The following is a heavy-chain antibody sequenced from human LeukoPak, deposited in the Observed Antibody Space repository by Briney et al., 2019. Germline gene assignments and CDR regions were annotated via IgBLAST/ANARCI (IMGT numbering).Heavy chain of an antibody. Sequence: SVKVSCKASGGTFSSYAISWVRQAPGQGLEWMGRIIPIFGTVNYAQKFQGRVTITTDESTSTAYMELSSLRSEDTAVYYCAREDYDFWSGYSVNWFDPWGRGTLVTVSS. CDR1: GGTFSSYA. D-gene: IGHD3-3*01. CDR3: AREDYDFWSGYSVNWFDP. J-gene: IGHJ5*02. CDR2: IIPIFGTV. V-gene: IGHV1-69*05.